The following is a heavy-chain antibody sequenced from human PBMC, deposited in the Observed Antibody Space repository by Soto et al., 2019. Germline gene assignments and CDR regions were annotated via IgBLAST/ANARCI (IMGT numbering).Heavy chain of an antibody. CDR3: ARAGRSSSKTVFDY. V-gene: IGHV4-59*01. J-gene: IGHJ4*02. D-gene: IGHD6-6*01. CDR1: GGSISGYY. CDR2: ISYSGSP. Sequence: SETLSLTCTVSGGSISGYYWSWIRQPPGKGLEWVVYISYSGSPNYNPSLKSRVTISIDTSQNQFSLKLSSVTAADTAVYYCARAGRSSSKTVFDYWGQGSLVTVSS.